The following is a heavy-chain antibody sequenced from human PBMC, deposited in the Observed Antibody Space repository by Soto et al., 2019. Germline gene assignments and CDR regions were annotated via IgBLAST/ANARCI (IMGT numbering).Heavy chain of an antibody. D-gene: IGHD3-10*01. J-gene: IGHJ5*02. V-gene: IGHV4-59*01. CDR2: IYYTGST. CDR1: GGSMSANY. Sequence: SETLCLTCTVSGGSMSANYWTWIRQSPGKGLEWIGYIYYTGSTTYNPSLKRRGTISLDTYKNQFSRKLSSVTAADTAVYYCARGLADYGSGSYYSWFDPWGQGTLVTVSS. CDR3: ARGLADYGSGSYYSWFDP.